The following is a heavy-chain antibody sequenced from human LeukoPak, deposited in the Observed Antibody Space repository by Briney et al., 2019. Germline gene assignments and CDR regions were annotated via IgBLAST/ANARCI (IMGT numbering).Heavy chain of an antibody. CDR2: IYYSGTT. Sequence: PSQTLSLTCTVSGGSISSGGYYWSWIRQPPGKGLEWIGTIYYSGTTYYNPSLKSRVTISVHTSKNLFSLKLSSVTAADTAVYYCARQTKYYDILTGYSPDAFDIWGQGTVVTVSS. CDR1: GGSISSGGYY. V-gene: IGHV4-30-2*03. CDR3: ARQTKYYDILTGYSPDAFDI. D-gene: IGHD3-9*01. J-gene: IGHJ3*02.